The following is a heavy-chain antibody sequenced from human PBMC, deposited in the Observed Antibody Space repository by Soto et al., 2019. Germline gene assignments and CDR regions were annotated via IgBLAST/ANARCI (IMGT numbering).Heavy chain of an antibody. CDR3: ARGYTGYCSGGTCYWFDP. V-gene: IGHV3-21*01. CDR1: GFSFSSYS. CDR2: ISSSASHI. Sequence: EVQLVESGGGLVKPGGSLRLSCAASGFSFSSYSMNWVRQAPGKGLEWVSSISSSASHINYADSVKGRFTISRDNAKKSLYVQMNSLRAEDTAVYYCARGYTGYCSGGTCYWFDPWGQGTLCTVSS. J-gene: IGHJ5*02. D-gene: IGHD2-15*01.